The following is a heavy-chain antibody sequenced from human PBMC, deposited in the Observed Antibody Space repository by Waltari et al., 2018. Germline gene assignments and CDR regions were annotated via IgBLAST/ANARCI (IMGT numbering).Heavy chain of an antibody. D-gene: IGHD3-3*01. CDR3: ARVHYDFWSGYYI. CDR1: GYPFSDSA. CDR2: INPKSGNT. Sequence: QMQLVQSGAEVKKPGASVKVSCKASGYPFSDSAINWVRQATGHGLKWMGWINPKSGNTVSAQNFQDRVTITRDPSTSTVYMELSSLRSDDAAVYYCARVHYDFWSGYYIWGQGTLVTVPS. V-gene: IGHV1-8*02. J-gene: IGHJ4*02.